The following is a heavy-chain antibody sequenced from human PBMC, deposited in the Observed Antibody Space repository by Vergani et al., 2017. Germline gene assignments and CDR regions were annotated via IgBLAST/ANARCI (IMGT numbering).Heavy chain of an antibody. CDR1: GASIRSSNYY. V-gene: IGHV4-39*01. D-gene: IGHD3-9*01. J-gene: IGHJ4*02. CDR3: VRDAINYDVLTGYYIGLDS. CDR2: IYYSGST. Sequence: QLQLQESGPGLVKPSATLSLTCSVSGASIRSSNYYWGWIRQPPGKGLEWIASIYYSGSTYYNPSLKSRVTISVDTSKNQFSLKLSSVTAADTAVYYCVRDAINYDVLTGYYIGLDSWGQGTLVTVSS.